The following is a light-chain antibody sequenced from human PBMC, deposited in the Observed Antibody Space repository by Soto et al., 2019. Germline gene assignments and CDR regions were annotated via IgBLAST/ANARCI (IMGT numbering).Light chain of an antibody. V-gene: IGKV3-15*01. CDR2: GAS. Sequence: IILTQSPATLSVSPGEGASLSCRASQNVGTSLAWYQQKSGQAPRLLIYGASTRAAGVPARFSGSASGTKYTLPITSLQSEDFALYYCQQYTNWPPFTFGQGTRLEIK. CDR1: QNVGTS. J-gene: IGKJ2*01. CDR3: QQYTNWPPFT.